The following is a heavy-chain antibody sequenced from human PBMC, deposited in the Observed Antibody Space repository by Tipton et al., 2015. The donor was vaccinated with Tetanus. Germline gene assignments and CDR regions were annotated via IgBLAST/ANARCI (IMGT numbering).Heavy chain of an antibody. CDR1: GYSFTNYG. D-gene: IGHD1-26*01. V-gene: IGHV1-18*01. Sequence: QSGAEVKKPRASVKVSCKASGYSFTNYGFSWVRQAPGQGLEWMGWISAYSGNTKYPQKLQGRVTMTTDTSTSTAYMELRSLRSDDTAVYYCARARWQSGGPYYFDYWGQGIMVTVSS. J-gene: IGHJ4*02. CDR2: ISAYSGNT. CDR3: ARARWQSGGPYYFDY.